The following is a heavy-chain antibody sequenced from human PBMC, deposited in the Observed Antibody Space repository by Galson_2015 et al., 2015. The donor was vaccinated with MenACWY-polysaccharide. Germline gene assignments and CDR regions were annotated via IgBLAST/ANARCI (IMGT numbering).Heavy chain of an antibody. CDR2: TSGSGGST. V-gene: IGHV3-23*01. D-gene: IGHD2-8*01. CDR3: AKDPGSNGDYFDY. J-gene: IGHJ4*02. CDR1: GFTFSSYA. Sequence: SLRLSCAASGFTFSSYAMSWVRQAPGKGLEWVSATSGSGGSTYYADSVKGRFTISRDNSKNTLYLQMNSLRAEDTAVYYCAKDPGSNGDYFDYWGQGTLVTVSS.